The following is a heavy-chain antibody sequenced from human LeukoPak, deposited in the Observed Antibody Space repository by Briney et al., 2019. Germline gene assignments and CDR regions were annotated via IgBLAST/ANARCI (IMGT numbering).Heavy chain of an antibody. V-gene: IGHV3-74*01. CDR1: GFTFSRYW. D-gene: IGHD6-19*01. Sequence: GGSLRLSCAASGFTFSRYWMHWVRQAPGKGLVWVSRINSDGRSTNYADSVKGRFTISRDNAKNTLYLQMNSLRAEDTAVYYCATVRGGWYFDYWGQGTLVTVSS. CDR3: ATVRGGWYFDY. CDR2: INSDGRST. J-gene: IGHJ4*02.